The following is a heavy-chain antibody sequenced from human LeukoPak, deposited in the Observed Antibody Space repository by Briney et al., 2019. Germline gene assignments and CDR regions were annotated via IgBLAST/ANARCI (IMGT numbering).Heavy chain of an antibody. Sequence: GGSLRLSCVASGFTFSNAWMSWVRQAPGKGLEWVSAISGSGGNTYYADSVKGRFTISRDNSKNTLYLQMNSLRAEDTAVYYCAKAPSTVTRIFDYWGQGTLVTVSS. J-gene: IGHJ4*02. CDR2: ISGSGGNT. CDR3: AKAPSTVTRIFDY. V-gene: IGHV3-23*01. CDR1: GFTFSNAW. D-gene: IGHD4-17*01.